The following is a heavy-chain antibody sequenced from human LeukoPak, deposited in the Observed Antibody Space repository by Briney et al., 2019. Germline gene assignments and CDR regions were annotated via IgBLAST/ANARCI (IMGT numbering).Heavy chain of an antibody. J-gene: IGHJ2*01. CDR1: GGSISSYY. CDR3: ARALEASSGYYWYFDL. Sequence: SETLSLTCTVSGGSISSYYWSWIRQPPGKGLEWIGYIYYSGSTNYNPSLKSRVTISVDTSKNQFSLKLSSVTAADTAVYYCARALEASSGYYWYFDLWGRGTLVTVSS. D-gene: IGHD3-22*01. V-gene: IGHV4-59*01. CDR2: IYYSGST.